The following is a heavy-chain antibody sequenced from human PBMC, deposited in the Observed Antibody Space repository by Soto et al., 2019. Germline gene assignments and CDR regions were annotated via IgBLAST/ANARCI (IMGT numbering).Heavy chain of an antibody. V-gene: IGHV3-30-3*01. Sequence: QVQLVESGGGVVQPGRSLRLSCAASGFTFTDYALHWVRQAPGKGLEWVAVISYDGGKKYYADSVKGRFTISRDNSKNTVYLQMNSLRVGDTAVYYCARDTYLDSSGPTYYYYYGIDVWGQGTTVTVSS. CDR3: ARDTYLDSSGPTYYYYYGIDV. D-gene: IGHD3-22*01. CDR1: GFTFTDYA. J-gene: IGHJ6*02. CDR2: ISYDGGKK.